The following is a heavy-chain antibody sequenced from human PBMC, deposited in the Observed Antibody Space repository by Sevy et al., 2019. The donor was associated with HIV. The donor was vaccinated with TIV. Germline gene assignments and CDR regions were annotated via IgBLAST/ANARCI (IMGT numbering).Heavy chain of an antibody. CDR2: ISYDGSNK. CDR1: GFTFSSYA. CDR3: ARERYGRGGYSYADP. Sequence: GGSLRLSCAASGFTFSSYAMHWVRQAPGKGLEWVAVISYDGSNKYYADSVKGRFTISRDNSKNTLYLQMNSLRAEDTAVYYCARERYGRGGYSYADPWGQGTLVIVSS. J-gene: IGHJ5*02. V-gene: IGHV3-30-3*01. D-gene: IGHD5-18*01.